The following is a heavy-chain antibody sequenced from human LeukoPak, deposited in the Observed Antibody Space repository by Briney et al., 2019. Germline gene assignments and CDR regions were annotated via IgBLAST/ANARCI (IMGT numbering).Heavy chain of an antibody. D-gene: IGHD5-24*01. J-gene: IGHJ4*02. CDR2: INSDGGST. Sequence: GGSLRLSCAASGFTFSSYWMHWVRQAPGKGLVWVSRINSDGGSTSYADSVKGRFTISRDNAKNTLYLQMNSLRAEDTAVYYCARGKDGYNWDYFDYWGQGTLVTVSS. CDR1: GFTFSSYW. V-gene: IGHV3-74*01. CDR3: ARGKDGYNWDYFDY.